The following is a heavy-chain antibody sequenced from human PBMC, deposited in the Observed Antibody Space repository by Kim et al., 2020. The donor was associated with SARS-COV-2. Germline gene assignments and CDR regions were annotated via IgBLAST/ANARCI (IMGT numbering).Heavy chain of an antibody. CDR2: IYSGGST. V-gene: IGHV3-53*01. CDR1: GFTVSSNY. CDR3: AREATKSAYYYYGMDV. Sequence: GGSLRLSCAASGFTVSSNYMSWVRQAPGKGLEWVSVIYSGGSTYYADSVKGRFTISRDNSKNTLYLQMNSLRAEDTAVYYCAREATKSAYYYYGMDVWGQGTTVTVSS. J-gene: IGHJ6*02.